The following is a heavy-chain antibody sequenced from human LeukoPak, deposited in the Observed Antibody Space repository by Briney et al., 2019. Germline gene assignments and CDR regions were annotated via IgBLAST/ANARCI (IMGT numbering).Heavy chain of an antibody. CDR3: ASGLNYREPPGD. J-gene: IGHJ4*02. D-gene: IGHD5-24*01. V-gene: IGHV4-59*01. CDR2: IYYSGST. CDR1: GGSISSYY. Sequence: SETLSLTCTVSGGSISSYYWSWIRQPPGKGLEWIGYIYYSGSTNYNPSLKSRVTISVDTSKNQFSLKLSSVTAADTAVHYCASGLNYREPPGDWGQGTLVTVSS.